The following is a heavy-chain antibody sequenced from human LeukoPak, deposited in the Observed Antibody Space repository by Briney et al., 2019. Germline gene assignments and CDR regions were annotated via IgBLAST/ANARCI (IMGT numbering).Heavy chain of an antibody. D-gene: IGHD1-7*01. CDR3: ARDRGITGTTQNYYYMDV. CDR2: IIPIFGTA. V-gene: IGHV1-69*05. CDR1: GGTFSSYA. J-gene: IGHJ6*03. Sequence: ASVKVSCKASGGTFSSYAISWVRQAPGQGLEWMGGIIPIFGTANYAQKFQGRVTITTDESTSTAYMELSSLRSEDTAVYYCARDRGITGTTQNYYYMDVWGKGTTVTVSS.